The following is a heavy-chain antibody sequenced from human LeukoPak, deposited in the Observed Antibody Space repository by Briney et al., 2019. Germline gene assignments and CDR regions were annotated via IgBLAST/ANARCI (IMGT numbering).Heavy chain of an antibody. V-gene: IGHV1-69*13. CDR1: GGTFSSYA. CDR2: IIPIFGTA. J-gene: IGHJ6*02. CDR3: AGGTAMETPSGFYYYYGMDV. Sequence: AASVKVSCKASGGTFSSYAISWVRQVPGQGLEWMGGIIPIFGTANYAQKFQGRVTITADESTSTAYMELSSLRSEDTAVYYCAGGTAMETPSGFYYYYGMDVWGQGTTVTVSS. D-gene: IGHD5-18*01.